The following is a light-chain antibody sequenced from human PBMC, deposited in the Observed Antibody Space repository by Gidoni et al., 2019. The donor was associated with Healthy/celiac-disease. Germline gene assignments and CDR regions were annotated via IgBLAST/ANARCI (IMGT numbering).Light chain of an antibody. V-gene: IGKV1-9*01. CDR2: AAS. Sequence: DIQLTQSPSFLSASVGDRVTITCRASQGISSYLAWYQQKPGKAPKLLIYAASTLQGGVPSRFSGSGSGTEFTLTISSLQPEDFATYSCQQLSSSPLTFGPXTKVEIK. CDR3: QQLSSSPLT. CDR1: QGISSY. J-gene: IGKJ3*01.